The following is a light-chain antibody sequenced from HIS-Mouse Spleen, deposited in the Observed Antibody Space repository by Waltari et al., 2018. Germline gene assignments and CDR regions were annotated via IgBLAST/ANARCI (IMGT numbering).Light chain of an antibody. J-gene: IGLJ3*02. V-gene: IGLV2-18*01. Sequence: QSALTQPPSVSGSPGQSVTISSTGTSSDVGSYNRVSWYQQPPGTAPKLMIYEVSNRPSGVPDRFSGSKSGNTASLTISGLQAEDEADYYCSLYTSSSTVFGGGTKLTVL. CDR1: SSDVGSYNR. CDR2: EVS. CDR3: SLYTSSSTV.